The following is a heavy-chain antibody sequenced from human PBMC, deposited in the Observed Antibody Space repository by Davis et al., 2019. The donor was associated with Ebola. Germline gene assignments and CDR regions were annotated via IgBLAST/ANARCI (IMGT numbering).Heavy chain of an antibody. V-gene: IGHV4-34*01. Sequence: MPGGSLRLSCGVHGGSFSGYYWTWIRQPPGKGLEWIGEINHSGSTNYNPSLKSRVTTSVDTSKKQFSLKLRSVTAADTAVYYCARGHPRILEFLTRSEGYHYYGMDVWGKGTTVTVSS. D-gene: IGHD3-3*01. J-gene: IGHJ6*04. CDR3: ARGHPRILEFLTRSEGYHYYGMDV. CDR1: GGSFSGYY. CDR2: INHSGST.